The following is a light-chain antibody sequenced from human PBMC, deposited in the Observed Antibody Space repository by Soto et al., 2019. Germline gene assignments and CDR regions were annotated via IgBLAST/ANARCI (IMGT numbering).Light chain of an antibody. V-gene: IGKV1-39*01. CDR3: QQSYSTPPYT. CDR1: QYINNY. J-gene: IGKJ2*01. Sequence: DIQMTQSPSSLSTSVGDRVTITCRASQYINNYLNWYQQKPGRAPKLLIFAAYNLQSGVPSRFSGSGSVTDFTLTISSLQPEGFATYYCQQSYSTPPYTFGQGTKLDMK. CDR2: AAY.